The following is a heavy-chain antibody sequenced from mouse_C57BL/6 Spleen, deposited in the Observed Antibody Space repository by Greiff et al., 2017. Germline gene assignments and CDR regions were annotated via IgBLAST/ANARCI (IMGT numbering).Heavy chain of an antibody. J-gene: IGHJ2*01. Sequence: QVQLQQSGAELVRPGTSVKVSCKASGYAFTNYLIEWVKQRPGQGLEWIGVINPGSGGTNYNEKFKGKATLTADKSSSTAYMQLSSLTSEDSAVYFCARYDYDEGFDYWGQGTTPTVSS. CDR2: INPGSGGT. CDR1: GYAFTNYL. V-gene: IGHV1-54*01. D-gene: IGHD2-4*01. CDR3: ARYDYDEGFDY.